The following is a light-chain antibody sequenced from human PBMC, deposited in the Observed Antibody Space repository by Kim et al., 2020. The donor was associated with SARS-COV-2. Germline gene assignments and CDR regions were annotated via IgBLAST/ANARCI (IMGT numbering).Light chain of an antibody. CDR1: QSISRS. CDR2: KAS. V-gene: IGKV1-5*03. J-gene: IGKJ2*01. Sequence: DIQMSQSRSILSAFVGDRVTITCRASQSISRSLAWFHQKSGNPPKLLIYKASNLESGVPSRFSGSGSGTEFPLTIRSLQPDPFATSSCQQYNDYPYTFAQAPQLQIK. CDR3: QQYNDYPYT.